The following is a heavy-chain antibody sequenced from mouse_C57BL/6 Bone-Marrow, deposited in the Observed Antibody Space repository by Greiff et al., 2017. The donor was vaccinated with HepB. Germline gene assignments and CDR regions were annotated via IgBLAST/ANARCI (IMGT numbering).Heavy chain of an antibody. CDR2: IDPSDSYT. Sequence: QLQQPGAELVRPGTSVKLSCKASGYTFPSYWMHWVKQRPGQGLEWIGVIDPSDSYTNYNQKFKGKATLTVDTSSSTAYMQLSSLTSEDSAVYYCARRGVYGNYFDYWGQGTTLTVSS. D-gene: IGHD2-1*01. CDR3: ARRGVYGNYFDY. V-gene: IGHV1-59*01. J-gene: IGHJ2*01. CDR1: GYTFPSYW.